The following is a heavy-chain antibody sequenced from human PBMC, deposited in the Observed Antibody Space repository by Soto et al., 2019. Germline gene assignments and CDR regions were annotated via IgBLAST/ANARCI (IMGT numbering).Heavy chain of an antibody. Sequence: GASVKVSCKASGYTFTSYAMHWVRQAPGQRLEWMGWINAGNGNTKYSQKFQGRVTITRDTSANTAYMELSSLRSEDTSVYYCARDIAVLGYCSSSSCSRFYYYGMDVWGQGTTVTVSS. CDR1: GYTFTSYA. CDR3: ARDIAVLGYCSSSSCSRFYYYGMDV. CDR2: INAGNGNT. D-gene: IGHD2-2*01. V-gene: IGHV1-3*01. J-gene: IGHJ6*02.